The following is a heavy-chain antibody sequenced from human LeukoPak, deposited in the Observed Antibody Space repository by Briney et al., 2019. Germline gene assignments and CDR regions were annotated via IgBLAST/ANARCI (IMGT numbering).Heavy chain of an antibody. CDR1: GGSFSGYY. CDR3: ARAPGYCSSTSCRSRRYGMDV. V-gene: IGHV4-34*01. CDR2: INHSGST. D-gene: IGHD2-2*01. Sequence: NPSETLSLTCAVYGGSFSGYYWSWIRQPPGKGLEWIGEINHSGSTNYNPSLKSRVTISVDTSKNQFSLKLSSVTAADTAVYYCARAPGYCSSTSCRSRRYGMDVWGQGTTVTVSS. J-gene: IGHJ6*02.